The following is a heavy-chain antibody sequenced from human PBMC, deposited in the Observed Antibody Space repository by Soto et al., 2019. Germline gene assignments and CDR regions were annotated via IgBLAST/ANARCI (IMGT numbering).Heavy chain of an antibody. CDR2: MSPNTGDT. CDR3: ARPWAGGSHYFDL. V-gene: IGHV1-8*01. Sequence: QVQLVQSGAEVKKPGASVKDSCKSSGYTFTSYEINWVRQTTGQGLEWMGWMSPNTGDTGYAQRFQDRVTMTKNTSISTAYMELSDLRSEDTAVYFCARPWAGGSHYFDLWGQGTLVTVSS. D-gene: IGHD3-16*01. CDR1: GYTFTSYE. J-gene: IGHJ4*02.